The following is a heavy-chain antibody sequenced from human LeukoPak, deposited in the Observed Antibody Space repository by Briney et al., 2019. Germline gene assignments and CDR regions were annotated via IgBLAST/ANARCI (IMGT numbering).Heavy chain of an antibody. CDR3: ASQLDFTSFDY. V-gene: IGHV3-21*01. CDR2: ISSSSSYI. CDR1: GFTFSSYS. Sequence: GGSLRLSCAASGFTFSSYSMNWVRQAPGKGLEWVSSISSSSSYIYYADSVKGRFTISRDNAKNLLYLQMNSLRAEDTAVYYCASQLDFTSFDYWGQGTLVTVSS. D-gene: IGHD6-6*01. J-gene: IGHJ4*02.